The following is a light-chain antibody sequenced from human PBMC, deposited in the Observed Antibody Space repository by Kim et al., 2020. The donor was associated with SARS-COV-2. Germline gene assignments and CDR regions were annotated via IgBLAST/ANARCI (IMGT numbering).Light chain of an antibody. CDR3: SSYTSSRTWV. V-gene: IGLV2-14*03. Sequence: GQSITISCTVTDSDVVFYKSFSWYQQHPCKAPKLVIYDVTQRPSGLSIRLSRSKSGNTASLTISGLQAEDEAEYYCSSYTSSRTWVFVGGTQLTVL. CDR2: DVT. J-gene: IGLJ3*02. CDR1: DSDVVFYKS.